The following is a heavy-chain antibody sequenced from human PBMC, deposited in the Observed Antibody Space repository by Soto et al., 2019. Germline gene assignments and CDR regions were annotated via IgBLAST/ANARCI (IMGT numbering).Heavy chain of an antibody. CDR1: GFSLSTSGVG. Sequence: QITLKESGTTLVKPTQTLTLTCTFSGFSLSTSGVGVGWIRQPPGKALEWLALIYWDDDKRYSPSLKSRLTITKDTSKNQVVLTMTHMDPVDTATYYCAHRGGYDPPGFCFDPWGQGTLVTVSS. V-gene: IGHV2-5*02. J-gene: IGHJ5*02. D-gene: IGHD3-3*01. CDR2: IYWDDDK. CDR3: AHRGGYDPPGFCFDP.